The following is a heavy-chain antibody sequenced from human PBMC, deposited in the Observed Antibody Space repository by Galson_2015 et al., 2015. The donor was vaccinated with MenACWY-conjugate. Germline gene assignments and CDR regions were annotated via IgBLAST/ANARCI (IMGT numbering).Heavy chain of an antibody. CDR2: IYSGGST. J-gene: IGHJ4*02. CDR3: ARGGGVRFDY. CDR1: GFTVSSDY. D-gene: IGHD3-16*01. Sequence: SLRLSCAVSGFTVSSDYMSWVRQAPGKGLEWVSVIYSGGSTYYADSVKGRFTISRDSSKNTLYLQMNSLRPEDTAVFYCARGGGVRFDYWGQGALVTVSS. V-gene: IGHV3-66*02.